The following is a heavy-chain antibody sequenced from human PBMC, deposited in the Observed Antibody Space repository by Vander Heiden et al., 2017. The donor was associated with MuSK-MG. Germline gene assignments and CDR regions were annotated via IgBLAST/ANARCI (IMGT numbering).Heavy chain of an antibody. CDR1: GGTFSSYA. CDR3: ARAGIAASWYYYMDV. J-gene: IGHJ6*03. Sequence: QVQLVQSGAEVKKPGSSVKVSCKASGGTFSSYASSGVRQAPGQGLEWMGGIIPIFGTANYAQKFQGRGTITADESTSTAYMELSSLRSEDTAVYYCARAGIAASWYYYMDVWGKGTTVTVSS. D-gene: IGHD6-13*01. V-gene: IGHV1-69*01. CDR2: IIPIFGTA.